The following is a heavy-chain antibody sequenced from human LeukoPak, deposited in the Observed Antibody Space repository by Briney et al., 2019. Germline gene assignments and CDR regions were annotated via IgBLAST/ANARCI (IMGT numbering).Heavy chain of an antibody. CDR1: GYTFTSYG. J-gene: IGHJ4*02. Sequence: SVKVSCKASGYTFTSYGISWVRQAPGQGLEWMGGIIPIFGTANYAQKFQGRVTITADESTSTAYMELSSLRSEDTAVYYCAREGYCSSTSCPAPDYWGQGTLVTASS. CDR3: AREGYCSSTSCPAPDY. V-gene: IGHV1-69*13. CDR2: IIPIFGTA. D-gene: IGHD2-2*01.